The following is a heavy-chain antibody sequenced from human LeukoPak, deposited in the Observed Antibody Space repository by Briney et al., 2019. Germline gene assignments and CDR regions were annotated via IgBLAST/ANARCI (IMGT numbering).Heavy chain of an antibody. CDR1: GFTFDDYA. J-gene: IGHJ4*02. CDR2: ISWNSGSI. V-gene: IGHV3-9*01. D-gene: IGHD1-26*01. Sequence: GGSLRLSCAASGFTFDDYAMPWVRQAPGKGLEGVSGISWNSGSIVYADSVKGRFTISRDNAKHSLYLPMNSLRAEDTALYYCAKDSGSYYSSGDGTFDYWGQGTLVTVSS. CDR3: AKDSGSYYSSGDGTFDY.